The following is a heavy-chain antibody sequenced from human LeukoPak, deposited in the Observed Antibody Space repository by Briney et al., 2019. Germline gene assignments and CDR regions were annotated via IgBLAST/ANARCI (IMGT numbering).Heavy chain of an antibody. D-gene: IGHD2-2*01. CDR2: IIPIFGTA. CDR3: ARVPAAPLSDYYYYMDV. V-gene: IGHV1-69*05. CDR1: GGTFSSYA. Sequence: SVKVSCKASGGTFSSYAISWVRQAPGQGLEWMGGIIPIFGTANYAQKFQGRVTITTDESTSTAYMELSSLRSEDTAVYYCARVPAAPLSDYYYYMDVWGKGTTVTVSS. J-gene: IGHJ6*03.